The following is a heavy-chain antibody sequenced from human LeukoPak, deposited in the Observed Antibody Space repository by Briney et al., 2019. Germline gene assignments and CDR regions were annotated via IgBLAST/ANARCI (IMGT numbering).Heavy chain of an antibody. J-gene: IGHJ4*02. D-gene: IGHD3-16*01. Sequence: GGSLRLSCAASGFTVSSNYMSWVRQAPGKGLEWVAVIWYDGSKKYYADSVKGRFTISRDNSKKSLFLQMNSLRAEDTALYYCARDVFADSSGGSFDFWGQGTLVTVSS. V-gene: IGHV3-33*08. CDR2: IWYDGSKK. CDR1: GFTVSSNY. CDR3: ARDVFADSSGGSFDF.